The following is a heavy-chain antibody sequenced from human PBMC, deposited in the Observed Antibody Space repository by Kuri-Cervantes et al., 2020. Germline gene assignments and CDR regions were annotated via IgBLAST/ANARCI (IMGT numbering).Heavy chain of an antibody. CDR3: ASHGDYVLRLDWYFDL. D-gene: IGHD4-17*01. V-gene: IGHV1-69*05. CDR1: GGTFGRYA. CDR2: IIPLFGTR. J-gene: IGHJ2*01. Sequence: SVKVSCKLSGGTFGRYAISWARQAPGQGLEYMGGIIPLFGTRTYAPKFQGRVTITTDESTSTAYMELSSLRSEDTAVYYCASHGDYVLRLDWYFDLWGRGTLVTVSS.